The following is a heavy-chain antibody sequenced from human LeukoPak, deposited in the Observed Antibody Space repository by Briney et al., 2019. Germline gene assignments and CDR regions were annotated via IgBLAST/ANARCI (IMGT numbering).Heavy chain of an antibody. CDR1: GYTFTGYY. CDR3: ARAADYYDSSPQAVDI. Sequence: ASVKVSCKASGYTFTGYYMHWVRQAPGQGLEWMGWINPNSGGTNYAQKFQGRVTMTRDTSISTAYMELSRLRSDDTAVYYCARAADYYDSSPQAVDIWGQGTMVTVSS. J-gene: IGHJ3*02. D-gene: IGHD3-22*01. CDR2: INPNSGGT. V-gene: IGHV1-2*02.